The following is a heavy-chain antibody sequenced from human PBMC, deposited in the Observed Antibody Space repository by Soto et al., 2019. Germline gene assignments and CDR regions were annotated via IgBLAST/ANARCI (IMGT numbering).Heavy chain of an antibody. D-gene: IGHD3-10*01. V-gene: IGHV4-39*01. J-gene: IGHJ4*02. CDR2: IYYSGST. Sequence: PSETLSLTCTVSGGSISSSSYYWGWIRQPPGKGLEWIGSIYYSGSTYYNPSLKSRVTISVDTSKNQFSLKLSSVTAADTAVYYCAISYGSGSYYPPQVDYWGQGTLVTVS. CDR3: AISYGSGSYYPPQVDY. CDR1: GGSISSSSYY.